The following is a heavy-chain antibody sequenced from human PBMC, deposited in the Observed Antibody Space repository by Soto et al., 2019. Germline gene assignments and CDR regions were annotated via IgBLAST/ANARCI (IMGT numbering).Heavy chain of an antibody. CDR3: ARTVKRVVRGVPIIYGLDV. CDR1: GAYIGSYH. V-gene: IGHV4-59*01. D-gene: IGHD3-10*01. J-gene: IGHJ6*02. Sequence: SETQSLTSPVSGAYIGSYHWSWIRQSPGKGLEWIGYIYYGGSTNYNPSLKSRVTISVGSSKNQFSLRLSSVTAADTAVYYCARTVKRVVRGVPIIYGLDVWGQGTTVTVSS. CDR2: IYYGGST.